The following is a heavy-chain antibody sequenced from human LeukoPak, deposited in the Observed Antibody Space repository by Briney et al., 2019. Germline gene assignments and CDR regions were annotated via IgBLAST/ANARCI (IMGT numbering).Heavy chain of an antibody. V-gene: IGHV3-53*01. CDR2: IYSGGNT. Sequence: PGGSLRLSCAASGFIVSSNYMSWVRQAPGKGLEWVSVIYSGGNTYYADSVKGRFTISRDNSKNTLYLQMNSLRAEDTAVYYCARIPDLSSGWYDYWGQGTLVTVSS. CDR1: GFIVSSNY. CDR3: ARIPDLSSGWYDY. D-gene: IGHD6-19*01. J-gene: IGHJ4*02.